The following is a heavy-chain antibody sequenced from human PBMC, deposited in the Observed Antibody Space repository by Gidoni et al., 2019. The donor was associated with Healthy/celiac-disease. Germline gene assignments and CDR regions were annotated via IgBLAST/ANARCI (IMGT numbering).Heavy chain of an antibody. CDR3: ASPGQRIVYDAFDI. CDR1: GGSISSRSYY. D-gene: IGHD2-15*01. J-gene: IGHJ3*02. Sequence: QLQLQESGPGLVKPSETLSLTCTVSGGSISSRSYYWGWIRQPPGKGLEWLGSIYYSGTTYYNPSLKSRVPISVDTSKNQFSLKLSPVTAADTAVYYCASPGQRIVYDAFDIWGQGTMVTVSS. CDR2: IYYSGTT. V-gene: IGHV4-39*01.